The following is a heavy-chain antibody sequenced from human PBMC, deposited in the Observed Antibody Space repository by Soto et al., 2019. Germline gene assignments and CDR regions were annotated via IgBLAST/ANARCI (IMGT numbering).Heavy chain of an antibody. CDR3: AKIAARVGNWFDP. CDR1: GGSISSSSYY. D-gene: IGHD6-6*01. V-gene: IGHV4-39*01. J-gene: IGHJ5*02. Sequence: SETLSLTCTVSGGSISSSSYYWGWIRQPPGKGLEWIGSIYYSGSTYYNPSLKSRVTISVDTSKNQFSLKLSSVTAADTAVYYCAKIAARVGNWFDPWGQGTLVTVSS. CDR2: IYYSGST.